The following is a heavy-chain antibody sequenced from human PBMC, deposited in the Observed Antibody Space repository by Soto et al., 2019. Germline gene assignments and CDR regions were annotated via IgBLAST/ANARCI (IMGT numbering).Heavy chain of an antibody. D-gene: IGHD2-2*01. Sequence: SETLSLTCSVSGGSISSVSYYWGWIRQPPGKGLEWIGSIYYSGSAYYSPSLKSRVTMSVDTSKNQLSLELRSVTAADTAVYYCARLHCNSPNCVPLDYWGQGTLVTVSS. CDR1: GGSISSVSYY. V-gene: IGHV4-39*01. CDR3: ARLHCNSPNCVPLDY. J-gene: IGHJ4*02. CDR2: IYYSGSA.